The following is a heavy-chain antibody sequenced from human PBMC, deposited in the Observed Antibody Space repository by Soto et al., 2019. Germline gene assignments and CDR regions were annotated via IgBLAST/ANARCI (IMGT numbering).Heavy chain of an antibody. Sequence: GGSLRLSCAASGFTFSSYGMHWVRQAPGKGLEWVAVISYDGSNKYYADSVKGRFTISRDNSKNTLYLQMNSLRAEDTAVYYCAKDGDYGDYVDYYYYYGMDVWGQGTTVTVSS. J-gene: IGHJ6*02. D-gene: IGHD4-17*01. CDR2: ISYDGSNK. CDR1: GFTFSSYG. CDR3: AKDGDYGDYVDYYYYYGMDV. V-gene: IGHV3-30*18.